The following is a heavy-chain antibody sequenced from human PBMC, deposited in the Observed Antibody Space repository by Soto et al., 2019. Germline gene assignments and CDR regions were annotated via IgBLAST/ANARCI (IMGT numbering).Heavy chain of an antibody. V-gene: IGHV4-59*01. CDR2: VSSTGST. D-gene: IGHD2-15*01. J-gene: IGHJ4*02. CDR3: ARGGARSYPTRVFGF. CDR1: GASITQYY. Sequence: HVQLQESGPGLVKPSETLSLTCTVSGASITQYYWNWIRQSPGKGLEWIVSVSSTGSTVYNPSLSSRVTVSLAPSKNRLSVSLHSVSAADTAVYRCARGGARSYPTRVFGFWGQGARVSGSS.